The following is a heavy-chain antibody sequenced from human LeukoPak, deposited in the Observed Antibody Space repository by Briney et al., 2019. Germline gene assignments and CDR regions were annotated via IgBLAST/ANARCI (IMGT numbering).Heavy chain of an antibody. V-gene: IGHV6-1*01. D-gene: IGHD1-1*01. CDR1: GDSLSRDSAA. CDR2: PYYRSKWYN. J-gene: IGHJ4*02. CDR3: ARDLNDNWNGYYFDY. Sequence: SQTLPLTCVISGDSLSRDSAAWNWIRHSPSRGLEWLGSPYYRSKWYNDYAGSVKSRITINPDTSNNQYALQLSSVTPEDTAVYYCARDLNDNWNGYYFDYWGQGTLVTVSS.